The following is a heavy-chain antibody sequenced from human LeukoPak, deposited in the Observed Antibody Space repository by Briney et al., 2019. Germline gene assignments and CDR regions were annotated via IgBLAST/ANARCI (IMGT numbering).Heavy chain of an antibody. D-gene: IGHD6-19*01. CDR1: VAPFTPYA. Sequence: SVKVSCTASVAPFTPYAISWVRQAPGPGLEWMGGIIPIFGTANYAQKFQGRVTITADESTSTAYMELSSLRSVDTAVYYCASGASPRSSGWYWDWFDPWGEGTLVTVSS. CDR2: IIPIFGTA. J-gene: IGHJ5*02. V-gene: IGHV1-69*13. CDR3: ASGASPRSSGWYWDWFDP.